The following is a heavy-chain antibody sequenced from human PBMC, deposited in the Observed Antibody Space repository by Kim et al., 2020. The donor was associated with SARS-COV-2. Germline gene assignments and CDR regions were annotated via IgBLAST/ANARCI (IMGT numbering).Heavy chain of an antibody. CDR1: GFTFSSYD. V-gene: IGHV3-13*01. CDR2: IGTAGDT. Sequence: GGSLRLSCAASGFTFSSYDMHWVRQATGKGLEWVSAIGTAGDTYYPGSVKGRFTISRENAKNSLYLQMNSLRAGDTAVYYWARDRRSWYGDYYYGMDVWGQGTTVTVSS. CDR3: ARDRRSWYGDYYYGMDV. D-gene: IGHD6-13*01. J-gene: IGHJ6*02.